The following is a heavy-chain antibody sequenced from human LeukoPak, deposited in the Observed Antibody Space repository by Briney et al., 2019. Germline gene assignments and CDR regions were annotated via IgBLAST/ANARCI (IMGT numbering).Heavy chain of an antibody. V-gene: IGHV4-34*01. CDR2: INHSGST. CDR1: GGSFSGYY. D-gene: IGHD3-10*01. Sequence: SETLSLTCAVYGGSFSGYYWSWIRQPPGKGLEWIGEINHSGSTNYNPSLKSRVTISVDTSKNQFSLKLSSVTAVDTAVYYCARRVPRYYYGSGSYHIDYWGQGTLVTVSS. CDR3: ARRVPRYYYGSGSYHIDY. J-gene: IGHJ4*02.